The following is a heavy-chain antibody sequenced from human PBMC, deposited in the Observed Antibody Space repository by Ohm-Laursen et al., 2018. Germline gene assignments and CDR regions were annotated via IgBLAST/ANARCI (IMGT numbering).Heavy chain of an antibody. Sequence: ASVKVSCKASGYTFTSYDINWVRQAPGQGLEWMGWINPNSGGTNYAQKFQGRVTMTRDTSISTAYMELSRLRSDDTAVYYCARGRDVLRYFDWDFDPWGRGTLVTVSS. CDR3: ARGRDVLRYFDWDFDP. CDR1: GYTFTSYD. V-gene: IGHV1-2*02. J-gene: IGHJ2*01. CDR2: INPNSGGT. D-gene: IGHD3-9*01.